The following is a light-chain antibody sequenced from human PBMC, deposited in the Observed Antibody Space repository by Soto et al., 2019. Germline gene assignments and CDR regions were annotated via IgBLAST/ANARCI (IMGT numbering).Light chain of an antibody. Sequence: DIQVTQSPSTLSASVGDSVTISCRASQIISNWLAWYQQKPGKAPKLLIYKASTLESGVPSRFSGSESGADFTLTISGLQPDDFVTYYCQPYNTFLLTFGPGTKVDLK. V-gene: IGKV1-5*03. CDR2: KAS. J-gene: IGKJ3*01. CDR1: QIISNW. CDR3: QPYNTFLLT.